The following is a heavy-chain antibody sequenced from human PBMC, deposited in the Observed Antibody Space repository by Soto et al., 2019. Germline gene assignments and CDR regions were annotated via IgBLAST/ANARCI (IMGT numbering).Heavy chain of an antibody. CDR3: TRAWGATEYYDILTGFYYFDY. Sequence: GGSLRLSCTASGFTFGDYAMSWVRQAPGKGLEWVGFIRSKAYGGTTEYAASVKGRFTISRDDSKSIAYLQMNSLKTEDTAVYYCTRAWGATEYYDILTGFYYFDYWGQGTLVTVSS. D-gene: IGHD3-9*01. CDR1: GFTFGDYA. J-gene: IGHJ4*02. CDR2: IRSKAYGGTT. V-gene: IGHV3-49*04.